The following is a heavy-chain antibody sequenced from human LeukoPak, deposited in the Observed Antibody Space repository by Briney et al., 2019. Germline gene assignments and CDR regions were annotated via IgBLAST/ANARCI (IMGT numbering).Heavy chain of an antibody. CDR3: GRDALVGYFSYYYMDV. Sequence: KSSETLSLTCTVSGGSISSHYWTWIRQSPVKGLEWIGDISNSGSTSYNPSLKRRVTISIDTSKNQFSLKLSSVTAADTAVYYCGRDALVGYFSYYYMDVWGKGTTVTVSS. D-gene: IGHD2-15*01. V-gene: IGHV4-59*11. CDR2: ISNSGST. CDR1: GGSISSHY. J-gene: IGHJ6*03.